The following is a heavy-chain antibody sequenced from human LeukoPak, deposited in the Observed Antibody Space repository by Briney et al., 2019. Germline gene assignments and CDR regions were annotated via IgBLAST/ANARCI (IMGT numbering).Heavy chain of an antibody. J-gene: IGHJ4*02. CDR3: TLPWGSGSYYDY. Sequence: GGSLRLSCVASGFTFGSYSMNWVRQAPGKGLEWVGHIKNKTDGGTTDYAAPVKGRFTISRDDSKNTLFLQMNSLKTEDTAVYYCTLPWGSGSYYDYWGQGTLVTVSS. V-gene: IGHV3-15*01. CDR1: GFTFGSYS. D-gene: IGHD3-10*01. CDR2: IKNKTDGGTT.